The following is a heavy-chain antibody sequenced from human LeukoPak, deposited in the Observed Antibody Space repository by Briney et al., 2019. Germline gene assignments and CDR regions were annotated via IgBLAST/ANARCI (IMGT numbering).Heavy chain of an antibody. CDR1: GGSISSYY. J-gene: IGHJ4*02. CDR3: ARGKPKSLWLGGGYFDN. Sequence: SETLSLTCTVSGGSISSYYWSWIRQPPGKGLEWIGYIYYSGSTNYNPSLKSRVTISVDTSKNQFSLKLSSVTAADTAVYYCARGKPKSLWLGGGYFDNGGKEPLV. V-gene: IGHV4-59*01. D-gene: IGHD3-10*01. CDR2: IYYSGST.